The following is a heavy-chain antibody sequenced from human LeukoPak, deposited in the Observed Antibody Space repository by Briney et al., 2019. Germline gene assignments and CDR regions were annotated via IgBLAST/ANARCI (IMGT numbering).Heavy chain of an antibody. V-gene: IGHV4-59*01. J-gene: IGHJ4*02. D-gene: IGHD1-14*01. CDR1: GDSINNFY. Sequence: SETLSLTCTVSGDSINNFYWSWIRQPPGKGLEWIGYIYYSGSTNYNPSLKSRVTISVDTSKNQFSLKLSSVTAADTAVYYCARVTSSFDYWGQGTLVTVSS. CDR3: ARVTSSFDY. CDR2: IYYSGST.